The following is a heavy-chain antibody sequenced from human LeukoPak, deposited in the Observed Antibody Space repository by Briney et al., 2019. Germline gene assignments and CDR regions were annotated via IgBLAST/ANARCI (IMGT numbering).Heavy chain of an antibody. CDR1: GGSISSYY. J-gene: IGHJ4*02. CDR3: ARGAYHYGSGSNYFDY. CDR2: IYTSGST. Sequence: PSETLSLTCTVSGGSISSYYWSWIRQPAGRGLEWIGRIYTSGSTNHNPSLKSRVTMSVDKSKNQLSLKLSSVTAADTAVYYCARGAYHYGSGSNYFDYWGQGTLVTVSS. V-gene: IGHV4-4*07. D-gene: IGHD3-10*01.